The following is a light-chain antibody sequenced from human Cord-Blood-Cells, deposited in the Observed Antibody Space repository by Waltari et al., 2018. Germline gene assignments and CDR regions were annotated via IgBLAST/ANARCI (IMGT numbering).Light chain of an antibody. Sequence: EIVLTQSPGTLSLSPGERATLSCRASQSVSSSYLAWYQQKPSQTPRLLIYGASSRATGIPDRFSGSGSGTDFTLTISRLEPEDFAVYYCQQYGSSPRGYTFGQGTKLEIK. J-gene: IGKJ2*01. CDR2: GAS. CDR1: QSVSSSY. V-gene: IGKV3-20*01. CDR3: QQYGSSPRGYT.